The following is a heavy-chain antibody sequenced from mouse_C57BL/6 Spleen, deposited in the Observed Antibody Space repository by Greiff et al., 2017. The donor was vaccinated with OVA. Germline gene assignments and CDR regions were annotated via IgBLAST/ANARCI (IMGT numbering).Heavy chain of an antibody. CDR3: LIYYYGSTYFEV. V-gene: IGHV1-69*01. D-gene: IGHD1-1*01. Sequence: QVQLQQPGAALVMPGASVKLSCKASGYTFTSYWMHWVKQRPGQGLEWIGELDPSDSYTNYNQKFTGKSTLTVDKSSSTAYMQLSSLTSEDSAVYYCLIYYYGSTYFEVWGTGTTVTVAS. CDR2: LDPSDSYT. CDR1: GYTFTSYW. J-gene: IGHJ1*03.